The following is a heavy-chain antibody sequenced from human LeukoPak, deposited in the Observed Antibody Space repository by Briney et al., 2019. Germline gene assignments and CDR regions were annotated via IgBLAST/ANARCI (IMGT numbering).Heavy chain of an antibody. CDR3: AKDRSVVVVTATPGDAFDI. CDR1: GFPFSTYT. CDR2: IIGGDGTI. Sequence: GGSLRLSCAASGFPFSTYTVSWVRQAPGKGLQWVSTIIGGDGTIYYADSVKGRFTISRDISKNTLYLQMNSLRAEDTAVYYCAKDRSVVVVTATPGDAFDIWGQGTMVTVSS. D-gene: IGHD2-21*02. V-gene: IGHV3-23*01. J-gene: IGHJ3*02.